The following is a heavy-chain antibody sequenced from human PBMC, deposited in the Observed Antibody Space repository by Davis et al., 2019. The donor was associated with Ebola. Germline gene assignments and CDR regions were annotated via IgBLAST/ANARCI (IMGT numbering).Heavy chain of an antibody. J-gene: IGHJ6*02. CDR2: ISSSSSYI. D-gene: IGHD2-15*01. V-gene: IGHV3-21*01. Sequence: PGGSLRLSCAASGFTFSSYSMNWVRQAPGKGLEWVSSISSSSSYIYYADSVKGRFTISRDNAKNSLYLQMNSLRAEDTAVYYCAMVVAATSYYGMDVWGQGTTVTVSS. CDR1: GFTFSSYS. CDR3: AMVVAATSYYGMDV.